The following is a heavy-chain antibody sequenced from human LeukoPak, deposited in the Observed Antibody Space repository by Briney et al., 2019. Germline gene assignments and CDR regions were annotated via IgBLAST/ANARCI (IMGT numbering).Heavy chain of an antibody. CDR2: VNPDDKST. CDR1: GFTFSKYW. CDR3: LTIVETPIDAFDI. Sequence: GGSLRLSCAASGFTFSKYWLHWVRQPPGRGLVWLARVNPDDKSTSYADSVKGRFTISIDDAKETLFLQMNSLTAEDTAVYYCLTIVETPIDAFDIWGQGAMVTVSS. D-gene: IGHD4-23*01. V-gene: IGHV3-74*01. J-gene: IGHJ3*02.